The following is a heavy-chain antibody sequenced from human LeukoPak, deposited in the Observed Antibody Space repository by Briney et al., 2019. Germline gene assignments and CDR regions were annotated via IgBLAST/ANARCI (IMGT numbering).Heavy chain of an antibody. CDR1: GGSISTYY. V-gene: IGHV4-59*08. CDR3: ARQTVGYNISGRFDP. D-gene: IGHD2-15*01. J-gene: IGHJ5*02. Sequence: PSETLSLTCTVSGGSISTYYWSWIRRPPGKGLEWIGYIYYSGSTNYNPSLKNRVTISVDTSKNQFSLKLSSVTAADTAVYYCARQTVGYNISGRFDPWGQGTRVTVSS. CDR2: IYYSGST.